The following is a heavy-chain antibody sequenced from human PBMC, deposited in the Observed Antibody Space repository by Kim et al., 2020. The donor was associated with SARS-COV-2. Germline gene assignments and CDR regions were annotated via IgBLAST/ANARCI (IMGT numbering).Heavy chain of an antibody. J-gene: IGHJ6*03. CDR3: ATVTRGISSTGHYYYYYMDV. CDR2: INHSGST. Sequence: SQTLSLTCAVYGGSFSGYYWSWIRQPPGKGLEWIGEINHSGSTNYNPSLKSRVTISVDTSKNQFSLKLSSVTAADTAVYYCATVTRGISSTGHYYYYYMDVWGKGTTVTVSS. D-gene: IGHD6-6*01. CDR1: GGSFSGYY. V-gene: IGHV4-34*01.